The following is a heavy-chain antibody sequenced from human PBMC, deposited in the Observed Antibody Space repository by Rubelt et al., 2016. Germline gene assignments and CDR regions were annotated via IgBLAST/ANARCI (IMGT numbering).Heavy chain of an antibody. CDR2: IYYSGRT. V-gene: IGHV4-39*01. J-gene: IGHJ4*02. CDR3: ARLSSGWYYFDY. Sequence: QLQLQESGPGLVKPSETLSLTCTVSGGSISSSSYYWGWIRQPPGKGLEWIGSIYYSGRTYYNPSLKSRDTISVDTSKNQFSLRLSSVTAADTAVYYCARLSSGWYYFDYWGQGTLVTVSS. D-gene: IGHD6-19*01. CDR1: GGSISSSSYY.